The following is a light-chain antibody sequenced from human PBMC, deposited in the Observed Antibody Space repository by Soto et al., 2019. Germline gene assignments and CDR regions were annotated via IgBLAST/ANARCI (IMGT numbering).Light chain of an antibody. CDR2: GAS. CDR1: QSFSSSY. CDR3: QQYGSSPFT. Sequence: EIVLTQSPGTLSLSPGERATLSCRASQSFSSSYLAWYQQKPGQAPRLLIYGASSRATGIPDRFSGSGSGTDFTLTSSRLEPEDFAVYYCQQYGSSPFTVGPGTKVDIK. V-gene: IGKV3-20*01. J-gene: IGKJ3*01.